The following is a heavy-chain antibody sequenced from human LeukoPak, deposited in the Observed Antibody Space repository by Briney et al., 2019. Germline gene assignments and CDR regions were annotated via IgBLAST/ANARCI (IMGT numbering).Heavy chain of an antibody. D-gene: IGHD3-9*01. V-gene: IGHV4-39*07. CDR3: ARDLSFDWFPYYFDY. CDR1: SGSVSNSHYY. CDR2: MFYSGNT. J-gene: IGHJ4*02. Sequence: SETLSLTCTVSSGSVSNSHYYWAWVRQPPGKGLEWLGSMFYSGNTHYNPSLKSPVTISIDTSKNQFSLKVSSVTAADTAIYYCARDLSFDWFPYYFDYWGQGILVTVSS.